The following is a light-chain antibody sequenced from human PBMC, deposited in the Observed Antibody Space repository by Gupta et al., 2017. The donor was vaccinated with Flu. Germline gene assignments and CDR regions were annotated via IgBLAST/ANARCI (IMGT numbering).Light chain of an antibody. CDR1: NIGTKS. J-gene: IGLJ2*01. Sequence: QTARITGGGNNIGTKSVHWYQQRPGQAPVLVVYDDTDRPSGIPARFSGSNSGNTATLTIVRVEAGDEADYYCQVWDSSSAHPVVFGGGTNLAVL. CDR2: DDT. CDR3: QVWDSSSAHPVV. V-gene: IGLV3-21*02.